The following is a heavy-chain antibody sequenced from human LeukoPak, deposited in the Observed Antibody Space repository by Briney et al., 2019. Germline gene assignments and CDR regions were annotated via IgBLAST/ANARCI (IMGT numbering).Heavy chain of an antibody. D-gene: IGHD1-14*01. Sequence: GGSLRLSCAASGFTFSNAWMSWVRQAPGKGLEWVGRIKSKTDGGTTDYAATVKGRFTISRDDSKNTLYLQMNSLKTEDTAVYYCTTIARRALYFQHWGQGTLVTVSS. J-gene: IGHJ1*01. CDR2: IKSKTDGGTT. V-gene: IGHV3-15*01. CDR3: TTIARRALYFQH. CDR1: GFTFSNAW.